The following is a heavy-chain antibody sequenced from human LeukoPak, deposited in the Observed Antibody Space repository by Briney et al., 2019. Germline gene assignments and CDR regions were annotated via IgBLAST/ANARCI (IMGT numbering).Heavy chain of an antibody. Sequence: SETLSLTCTASGGSISSSSYYWGWIRQPPGKGLEWIGSIYYSGSTYYNPSLKSRVTISVDTSKNQFSLKLSSVTAADTAVYYCARDRFITMVRGIESAFDYWGQGTLVTVSS. CDR3: ARDRFITMVRGIESAFDY. CDR1: GGSISSSSYY. V-gene: IGHV4-39*02. J-gene: IGHJ4*02. D-gene: IGHD3-10*01. CDR2: IYYSGST.